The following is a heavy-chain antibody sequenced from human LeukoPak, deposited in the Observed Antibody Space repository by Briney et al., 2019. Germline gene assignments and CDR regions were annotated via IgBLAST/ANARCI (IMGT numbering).Heavy chain of an antibody. CDR2: VDPEDGET. V-gene: IGHV1-69-2*01. CDR3: ATLPQTMGYCSSTSCSRNPNRWFDP. J-gene: IGHJ5*02. D-gene: IGHD2-2*01. CDR1: GYTFTDYY. Sequence: ASVKVSCKVSGYTFTDYYMHWVQQAPGKGLEWMGLVDPEDGETIYAEKFQGRVTITADTSTDTAYMELSSLRSEYTAVYYCATLPQTMGYCSSTSCSRNPNRWFDPWGQGTLVTVSS.